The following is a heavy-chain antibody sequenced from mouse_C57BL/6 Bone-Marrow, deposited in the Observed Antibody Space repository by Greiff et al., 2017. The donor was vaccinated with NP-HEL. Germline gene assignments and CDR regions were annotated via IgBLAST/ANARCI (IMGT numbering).Heavy chain of an antibody. Sequence: EVQGVESGGGLVKPGGSLKLSCAASGFTFSSYAMSWVRQTPEKRLEWVATISDGGSYTYYPDNVKGRFTISRDNAKNNLYLQMSHLKSEDTAMYYCARVYDYDHAMDYGGQGTSVTVSS. CDR3: ARVYDYDHAMDY. V-gene: IGHV5-4*01. D-gene: IGHD2-4*01. CDR1: GFTFSSYA. CDR2: ISDGGSYT. J-gene: IGHJ4*01.